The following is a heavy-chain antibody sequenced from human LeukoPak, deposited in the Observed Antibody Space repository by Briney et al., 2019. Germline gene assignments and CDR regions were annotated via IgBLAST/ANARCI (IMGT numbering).Heavy chain of an antibody. CDR3: ARDPIAAADQVPHYFDY. J-gene: IGHJ4*02. D-gene: IGHD6-13*01. Sequence: ASVKVSCKASGYTFTNYAISWVRQAPGQGLEWMGWISAYNGNTKSTQKVQGRVTITRNTSISTAYMELSSLRSEDTAVYYCARDPIAAADQVPHYFDYWGQGTLVTVSS. V-gene: IGHV1-18*01. CDR2: ISAYNGNT. CDR1: GYTFTNYA.